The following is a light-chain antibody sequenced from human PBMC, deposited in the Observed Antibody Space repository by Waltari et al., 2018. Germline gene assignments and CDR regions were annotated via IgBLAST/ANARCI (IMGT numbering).Light chain of an antibody. CDR1: RSIGSS. CDR2: YAS. V-gene: IGKV6-21*01. Sequence: EIVLTQSPDFQSVTPKETVTITCRASRSIGSSLHWYQQKPDQSPKLLVRYASQSFSGVPSRFSGSGSGTDFTLTINSLEAEDAATYYCHQSYTLPRTFGQGTKVEIK. J-gene: IGKJ1*01. CDR3: HQSYTLPRT.